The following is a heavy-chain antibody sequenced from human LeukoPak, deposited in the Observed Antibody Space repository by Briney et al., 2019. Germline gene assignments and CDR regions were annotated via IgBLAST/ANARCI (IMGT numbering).Heavy chain of an antibody. V-gene: IGHV1-46*01. CDR1: GYTFTSYY. D-gene: IGHD3-22*01. Sequence: ASVKVSCKASGYTFTSYYMHWVRQAPGQGLEWMGIINPSGGSTSYAQKFQGRVTMTRDMSTSTVYMELSSLRSEDTAVYYCARLRSSGPFDYWGQGTLVTVSS. CDR2: INPSGGST. CDR3: ARLRSSGPFDY. J-gene: IGHJ4*02.